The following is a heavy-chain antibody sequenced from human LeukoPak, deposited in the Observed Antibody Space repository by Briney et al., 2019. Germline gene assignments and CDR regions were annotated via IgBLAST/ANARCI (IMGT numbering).Heavy chain of an antibody. V-gene: IGHV3-21*01. CDR3: ARGDDILTGYYGFDS. CDR2: ISSSSDDI. J-gene: IGHJ4*02. Sequence: GGSLRLSCAASGFTVSTYSLNWVRQAPGKGLEWVSSISSSSDDIHYIDSVKGRFTISRDNAKNSLFLQMNSLRAEHTAVYYCARGDDILTGYYGFDSWGQGTLVTVSS. D-gene: IGHD3-9*01. CDR1: GFTVSTYS.